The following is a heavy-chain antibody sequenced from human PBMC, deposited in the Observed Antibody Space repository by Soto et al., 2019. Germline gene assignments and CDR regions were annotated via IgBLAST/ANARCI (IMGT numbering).Heavy chain of an antibody. D-gene: IGHD2-21*02. J-gene: IGHJ6*03. CDR3: GSTHYNPSLKSRVTISVDTSKNQFSLKLSSVTAADTAVYYCARDKKDIVVVVAATPPYYYYYMDV. V-gene: IGHV5-51*01. Sequence: PGESLKISCKGSGYNFNRYWIGWVRQMPGKGLEWMGVIYPGDSDTSYSPSLQGQVTISADKYSSSAYLQCSSPQASATAIYYSGSTHYNPSLKSRVTISVDTSKNQFSLKLSSVTAADTAVYYCARDKKDIVVVVAATPPYYYYYMDVWGKGTTVTVSS. CDR2: IYPGDSDT. CDR1: GYNFNRYW.